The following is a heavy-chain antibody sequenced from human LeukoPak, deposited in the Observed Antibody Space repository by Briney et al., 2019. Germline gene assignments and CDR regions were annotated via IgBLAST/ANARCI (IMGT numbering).Heavy chain of an antibody. CDR1: GDRFSSNRAA. V-gene: IGHV6-1*01. D-gene: IGHD3-22*01. CDR2: TSYRSKWYN. CDR3: ARGNSSGFDP. Sequence: SQTLSLTCAISGDRFSSNRAAWNWIRQSPSKGFEWLGRTSYRSKWYNVYAVSVKSRITINPDTSKNQFSLQLNSVTPEDTAVYYCARGNSSGFDPWGQGTLVTVSS. J-gene: IGHJ5*02.